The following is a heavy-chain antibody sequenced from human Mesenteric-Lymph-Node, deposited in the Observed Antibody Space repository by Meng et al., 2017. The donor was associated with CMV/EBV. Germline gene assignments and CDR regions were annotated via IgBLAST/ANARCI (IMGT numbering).Heavy chain of an antibody. CDR1: GFTFSSYA. CDR3: AKDARRWLQSAPGGC. V-gene: IGHV3-23*01. Sequence: GESLKISCAASGFTFSSYAMSWVHQAPGKGLEWVSAISGSGGSTYYADSVKGRFTISRDNSKNTLYLQMNSLRAEDTAVYYCAKDARRWLQSAPGGCWGQGTLVTVSS. J-gene: IGHJ4*02. D-gene: IGHD5-24*01. CDR2: ISGSGGST.